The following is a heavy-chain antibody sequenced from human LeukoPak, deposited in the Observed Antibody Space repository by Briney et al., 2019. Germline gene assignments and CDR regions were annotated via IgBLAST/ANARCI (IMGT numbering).Heavy chain of an antibody. CDR2: ISWNSGSI. Sequence: GRSPRLSCAASGFTFDDYAMHWVRQAPGKGLEWVSGISWNSGSIDYADSVKGRFTISRDNAKNSLYLQMNTLRPEDTAFYYCAKGTGRYWTFLDYWGQGTLVTVSS. J-gene: IGHJ4*02. CDR1: GFTFDDYA. D-gene: IGHD1-26*01. CDR3: AKGTGRYWTFLDY. V-gene: IGHV3-9*01.